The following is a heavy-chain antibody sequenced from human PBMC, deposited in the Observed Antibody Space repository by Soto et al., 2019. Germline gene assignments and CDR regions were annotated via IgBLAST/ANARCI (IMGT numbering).Heavy chain of an antibody. CDR2: IYYSGST. Sequence: PSETLSLTCTVSGGSVSSGSYYWSWIRQPPGKGLEWIGYIYYSGSTNYNPSLKSRVTISVDTSKNQFSLKLSSVTAADTAVYYCARFRLANYDILTGMGFDPWGQGTLVTVSS. V-gene: IGHV4-61*01. J-gene: IGHJ5*02. CDR1: GGSVSSGSYY. CDR3: ARFRLANYDILTGMGFDP. D-gene: IGHD3-9*01.